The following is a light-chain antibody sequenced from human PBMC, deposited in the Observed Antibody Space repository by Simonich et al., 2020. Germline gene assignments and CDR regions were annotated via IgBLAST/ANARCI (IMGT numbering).Light chain of an antibody. V-gene: IGLV6-57*03. CDR1: SGSIASNY. J-gene: IGLJ3*02. Sequence: NFMLTQPHSVSESPGKTVTISCTRSSGSIASNYGQWYQQRPGSAPTTVIYEDNQRPSGVPDRFSGSIDSSSNSASLTISGLKTEDEADYCCQSYDSSNRVFGGGTKLTVL. CDR2: EDN. CDR3: QSYDSSNRV.